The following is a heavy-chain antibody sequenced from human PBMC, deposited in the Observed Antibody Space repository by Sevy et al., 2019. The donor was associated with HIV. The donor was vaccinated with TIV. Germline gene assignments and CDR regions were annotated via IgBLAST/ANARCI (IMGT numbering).Heavy chain of an antibody. CDR2: ISYDGSNK. J-gene: IGHJ4*02. CDR3: AKDFPGAPGTLGDY. Sequence: GGSLRLSCAASGFTFSSYAMHWVRQAPGKGLEWVAVISYDGSNKYYADSVKGRFTISRDNSKNTLYLQMNSLRAEDTAVYYCAKDFPGAPGTLGDYWGQGTLVTVSS. CDR1: GFTFSSYA. V-gene: IGHV3-30*04. D-gene: IGHD7-27*01.